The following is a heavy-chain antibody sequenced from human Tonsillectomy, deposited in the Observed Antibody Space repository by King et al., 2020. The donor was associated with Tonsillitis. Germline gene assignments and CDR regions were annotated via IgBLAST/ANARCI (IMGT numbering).Heavy chain of an antibody. CDR2: IHYSGST. V-gene: IGHV4-61*01. D-gene: IGHD2-15*01. J-gene: IGHJ6*02. Sequence: VQLQESGPGLVKPSETLSLTCTVFGGSVSSGRYYWSWIRQSPEKGLEWIGYIHYSGSTNYNPSLKSRVTISVDTSKNQFSLKLSSVTAADTAVYYCARDPAYCSGGSCHSYGMDVWGQGTTVTVSS. CDR1: GGSVSSGRYY. CDR3: ARDPAYCSGGSCHSYGMDV.